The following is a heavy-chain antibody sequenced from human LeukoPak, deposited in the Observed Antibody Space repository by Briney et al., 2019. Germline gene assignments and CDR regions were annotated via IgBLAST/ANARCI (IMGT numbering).Heavy chain of an antibody. CDR1: GFTFSSYS. CDR2: ISSTSSYI. Sequence: GGSLRLSCAASGFTFSSYSMNWVRQAPGMGLEWVSSISSTSSYIYYSNSVRGRFTISRDNAKNSLYLQMNSLRAEDTAVYYCAREIYYYDRGGYYYPDHWGQGALVTVSS. D-gene: IGHD3-22*01. J-gene: IGHJ4*02. CDR3: AREIYYYDRGGYYYPDH. V-gene: IGHV3-21*01.